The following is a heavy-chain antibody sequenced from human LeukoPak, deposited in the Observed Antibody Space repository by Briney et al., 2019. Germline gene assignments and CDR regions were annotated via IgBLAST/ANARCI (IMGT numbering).Heavy chain of an antibody. CDR2: INTNTGNP. V-gene: IGHV7-4-1*02. Sequence: ASAKVSCKASRYIFTNYAMNWVRQAPGQGLEWMGRINTNTGNPTYAQGFTGRFVFSLDTSVSTAYLQISSLKAEDTAVYYCASRHYSDRSGYYSGGVDYWAQGPLVTVSS. J-gene: IGHJ4*02. D-gene: IGHD3-22*01. CDR1: RYIFTNYA. CDR3: ASRHYSDRSGYYSGGVDY.